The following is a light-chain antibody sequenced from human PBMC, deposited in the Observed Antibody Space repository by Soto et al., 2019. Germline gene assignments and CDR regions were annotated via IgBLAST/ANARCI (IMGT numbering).Light chain of an antibody. V-gene: IGLV2-14*03. Sequence: QSALTQPASVSGSPGRSVTISCTGTSTDVGDFNYVSWYQHLPGRAPKLIIYDVTNRPSGISYRFSASKSGRTASLTISGLKAEDEGDYYCSSYSSSTTHVVFGGGTKLTVL. CDR3: SSYSSSTTHVV. CDR1: STDVGDFNY. J-gene: IGLJ2*01. CDR2: DVT.